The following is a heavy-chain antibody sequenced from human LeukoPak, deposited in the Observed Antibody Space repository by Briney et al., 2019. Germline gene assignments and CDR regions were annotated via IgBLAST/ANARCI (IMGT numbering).Heavy chain of an antibody. CDR3: ARDVLPHYYDSSGYAGDAFDI. V-gene: IGHV3-21*01. Sequence: GGSLRLSCAASGFTFSSYSMNWVRQAPGKGLEWVSSIGSSSYIYYADSVKGRFTISRDNAKNSLYLQMNSLRAEDTAVYYCARDVLPHYYDSSGYAGDAFDIWGQGTMVTVSS. D-gene: IGHD3-22*01. CDR1: GFTFSSYS. J-gene: IGHJ3*02. CDR2: IGSSSYI.